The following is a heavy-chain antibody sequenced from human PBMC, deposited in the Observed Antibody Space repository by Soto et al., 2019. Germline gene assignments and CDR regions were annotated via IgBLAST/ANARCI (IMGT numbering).Heavy chain of an antibody. CDR1: GGSISSSSYY. V-gene: IGHV4-39*07. CDR3: ARARDCTGDSCTHWFDP. D-gene: IGHD2-8*02. Sequence: PSETLSLTCTVSGGSISSSSYYWGWIRQPPGKGLEWIGSIYYSGSTFYTPSLKSRVTISVDTSKNQFSLTLSSVTAADTAVYYCARARDCTGDSCTHWFDPWGQGTLVTVS. CDR2: IYYSGST. J-gene: IGHJ5*02.